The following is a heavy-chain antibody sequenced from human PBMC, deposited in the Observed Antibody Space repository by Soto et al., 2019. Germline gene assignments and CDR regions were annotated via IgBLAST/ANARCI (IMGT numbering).Heavy chain of an antibody. CDR1: GFTFSRND. Sequence: EVQLVESGGGLIQPGGSLRLSCAASGFTFSRNDMNWVRQAPGKGLEWVSLIYSGGSTYSADSVTGRFTISRDNSKNTLYLQMSSLRAEDTAVYYCAARPLLPGAPWGQGTMVTVSS. CDR2: IYSGGST. CDR3: AARPLLPGAP. D-gene: IGHD3-22*01. V-gene: IGHV3-53*01. J-gene: IGHJ3*01.